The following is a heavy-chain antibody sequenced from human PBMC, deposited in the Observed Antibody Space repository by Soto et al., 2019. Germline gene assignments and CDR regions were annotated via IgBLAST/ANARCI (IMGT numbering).Heavy chain of an antibody. CDR3: ARERGYDLWSDSYYYYMDV. CDR2: IWDDGSNK. J-gene: IGHJ6*03. D-gene: IGHD3-3*01. CDR1: GFTFSSYG. Sequence: QVQLVESGGGVVQPGRSLRLSCAASGFTFSSYGMHWVRQAPGKGLEWVAVIWDDGSNKYYADSVKGRFTISRDNSKNALYLQMNSLRAEDTAVYYCARERGYDLWSDSYYYYMDVWGKGTTVTVSS. V-gene: IGHV3-33*01.